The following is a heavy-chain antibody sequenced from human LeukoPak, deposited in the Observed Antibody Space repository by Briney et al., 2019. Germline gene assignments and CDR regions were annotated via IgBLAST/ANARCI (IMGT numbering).Heavy chain of an antibody. CDR3: ARGVPLGYCTYGVCYPPYYFDY. CDR1: GYTFTSYY. V-gene: IGHV1-8*03. D-gene: IGHD2-8*01. Sequence: GASVKVSCKASGYTFTSYYMHWLRQATGQGLEWMGWVNPRSGDAGYLQKFQGRLTITRDSSIDTAYMDLSGLSSEDTAVYYCARGVPLGYCTYGVCYPPYYFDYWGQGTLVTASS. CDR2: VNPRSGDA. J-gene: IGHJ4*02.